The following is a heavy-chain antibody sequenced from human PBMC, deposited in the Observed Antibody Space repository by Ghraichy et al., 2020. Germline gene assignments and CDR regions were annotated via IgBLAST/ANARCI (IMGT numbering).Heavy chain of an antibody. CDR1: GGSISTSRHY. CDR3: ARHDYCSGGGCLLSYYPYGMDV. V-gene: IGHV4-39*01. J-gene: IGHJ6*02. Sequence: SQTLSLTCTVSGGSISTSRHYWGWIRHPPGKGLEWIGTIYYSGSTYYNPSLKSRVAISVDTAKNQFSLKLRAVTAADTAVYVCARHDYCSGGGCLLSYYPYGMDVWGQGTTVTVSS. CDR2: IYYSGST. D-gene: IGHD2-15*01.